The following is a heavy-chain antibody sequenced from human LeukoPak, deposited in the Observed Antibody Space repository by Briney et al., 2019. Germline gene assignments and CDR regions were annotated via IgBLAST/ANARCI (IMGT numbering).Heavy chain of an antibody. CDR1: GYTFTVYY. V-gene: IGHV1-2*02. J-gene: IGHJ4*02. Sequence: ASVTVSCTSSGYTFTVYYMHWVRQAPGQGLEWMGWINPNSGGTNYAQKFQGRVTMTRDTSISTAYMELSRLRSDDTAVYYCAKGPVVVTATPTPGDYWGQGTLVTVSS. CDR3: AKGPVVVTATPTPGDY. D-gene: IGHD2-21*02. CDR2: INPNSGGT.